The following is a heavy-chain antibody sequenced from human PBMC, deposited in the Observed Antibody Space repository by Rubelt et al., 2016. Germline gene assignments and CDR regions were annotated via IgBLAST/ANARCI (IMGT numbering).Heavy chain of an antibody. CDR2: IIPILGIA. Sequence: QVQLVQSGAEVKKPGSSVKVSCKASGGTFSSYAISWVRQAPGQGLEWMGGIIPILGIANYAQTFQGRGTSTADKSTSTAYMELSSLRSEDTAVYYCARSPRYDFEDNWFDPWGQGTLVTVSS. V-gene: IGHV1-69*04. D-gene: IGHD3-3*01. CDR3: ARSPRYDFEDNWFDP. CDR1: GGTFSSYA. J-gene: IGHJ5*02.